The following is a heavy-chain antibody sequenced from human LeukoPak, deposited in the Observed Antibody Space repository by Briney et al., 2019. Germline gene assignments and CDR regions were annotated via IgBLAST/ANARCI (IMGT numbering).Heavy chain of an antibody. D-gene: IGHD6-19*01. V-gene: IGHV1-2*02. J-gene: IGHJ6*03. Sequence: ASVKVSCKASGYTFTGYYMHWVRQAPGQGLEWMGWINPNSGGTNYAQKFQGRVTMTRDTSISTAYMELSRLRSDDTAVYYCARDGYSSGWYVFNYYYMDVWGKGTTVTVSS. CDR1: GYTFTGYY. CDR3: ARDGYSSGWYVFNYYYMDV. CDR2: INPNSGGT.